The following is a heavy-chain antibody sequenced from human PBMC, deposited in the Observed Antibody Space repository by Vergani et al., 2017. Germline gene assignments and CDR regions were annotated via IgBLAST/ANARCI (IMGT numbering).Heavy chain of an antibody. CDR3: ARPYTSGWYEGDY. Sequence: EVQLVESGGGLVQPGGSLRLSCAAAGFTFRNYDMIWVRQAPGKGLEWISYISRSGSTIYDADSVQGRFTISRDNARKPLYLQMNTLRAEDTAVYYCARPYTSGWYEGDYWGQGTLVTVSS. CDR2: ISRSGSTI. V-gene: IGHV3-48*01. J-gene: IGHJ4*02. CDR1: GFTFRNYD. D-gene: IGHD6-19*01.